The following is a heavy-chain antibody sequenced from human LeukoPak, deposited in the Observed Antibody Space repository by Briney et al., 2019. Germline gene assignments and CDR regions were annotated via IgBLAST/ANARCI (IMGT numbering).Heavy chain of an antibody. D-gene: IGHD2-15*01. CDR3: ARARGPHCSGGSCYDFQH. CDR2: ISSSSSYI. CDR1: GFTFSSYS. V-gene: IGHV3-21*01. J-gene: IGHJ1*01. Sequence: GGSLRLSCAAPGFTFSSYSMNWVRQAPGKGLEWVSSISSSSSYIYYADSVKGRFTISRDNAKNSLYLQMNSLRAEDTAVYYCARARGPHCSGGSCYDFQHWGQGTLVTVSS.